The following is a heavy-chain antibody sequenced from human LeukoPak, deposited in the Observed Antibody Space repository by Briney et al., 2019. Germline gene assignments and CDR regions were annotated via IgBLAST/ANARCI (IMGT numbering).Heavy chain of an antibody. CDR2: IYYSGST. Sequence: SETLSLTCTVSGGSISNINYYWGWIRQPPGKGLEWIGSIYYSGSTYYNPSLKSRFTISVDTSKNQFSLKESSVTAADTAVYYCARSGITTIVGGAFDIWGQGTMVTVSS. J-gene: IGHJ3*02. D-gene: IGHD3-22*01. V-gene: IGHV4-39*07. CDR3: ARSGITTIVGGAFDI. CDR1: GGSISNINYY.